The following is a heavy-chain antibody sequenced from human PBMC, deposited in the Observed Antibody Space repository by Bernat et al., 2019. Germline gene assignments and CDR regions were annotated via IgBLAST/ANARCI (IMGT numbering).Heavy chain of an antibody. Sequence: QVQLVQSGAVVKKPGSSVKVSCKASGGTFSSYAISWVGQAPGQGLEWMGGVIPSFGTANYAQKFQGRVTITADESTRTAYMELSSLRSEDTAVYYCARGGIAAAGTELDYWGQGTLVTVSS. V-gene: IGHV1-69*12. CDR3: ARGGIAAAGTELDY. D-gene: IGHD6-13*01. J-gene: IGHJ4*02. CDR1: GGTFSSYA. CDR2: VIPSFGTA.